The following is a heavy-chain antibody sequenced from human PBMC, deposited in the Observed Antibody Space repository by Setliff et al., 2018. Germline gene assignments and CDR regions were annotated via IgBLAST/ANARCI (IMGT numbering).Heavy chain of an antibody. CDR2: IKHSGST. V-gene: IGHV4-34*01. CDR1: GGSFSGYY. D-gene: IGHD1-26*01. J-gene: IGHJ6*02. Sequence: PSETLSLTCAVYGGSFSGYYWSWIRHPPGKGLEWIGEIKHSGSTNYNLSLKSRVTISVDTAKNQLSLKLSSVTAADTAVYYCARSSYSGSYLNVWGQGTTVTVSS. CDR3: ARSSYSGSYLNV.